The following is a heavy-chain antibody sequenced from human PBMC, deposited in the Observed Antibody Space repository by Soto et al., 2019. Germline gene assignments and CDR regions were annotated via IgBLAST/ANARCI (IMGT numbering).Heavy chain of an antibody. D-gene: IGHD1-26*01. CDR1: GGSISISNW. V-gene: IGHV4-4*02. CDR3: ARGGYYFYMDV. Sequence: QVQLQESGPGLVKPSETLSLTCAVSGGSISISNWWSWVRQTPGKGLEWIGQIHHSGSTNYSPSLTSRVTISVDTSKTQVSLKMNSVTAADTAVYYCARGGYYFYMDVWGKGTTVTVSS. CDR2: IHHSGST. J-gene: IGHJ6*03.